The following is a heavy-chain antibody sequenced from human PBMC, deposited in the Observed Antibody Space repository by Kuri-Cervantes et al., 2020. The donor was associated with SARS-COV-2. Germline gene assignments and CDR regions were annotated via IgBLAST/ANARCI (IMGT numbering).Heavy chain of an antibody. CDR2: MNPNSGGT. J-gene: IGHJ3*02. V-gene: IGHV1-2*04. CDR1: GYTFTDYY. Sequence: ASVKVSCKASGYTFTDYYMHWVRQAPGQGLEWMGWMNPNSGGTNSAQKFQGWVIMTRDTSITTVYMELSRLRSDDTAVYYCARGPSWNYIWGTYRGGWDTFDIWGQGTMVTVSS. D-gene: IGHD3-16*02. CDR3: ARGPSWNYIWGTYRGGWDTFDI.